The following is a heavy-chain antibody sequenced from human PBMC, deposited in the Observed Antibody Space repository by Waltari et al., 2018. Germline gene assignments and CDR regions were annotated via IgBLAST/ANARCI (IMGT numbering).Heavy chain of an antibody. Sequence: EVQVVESGGGLVQPGGSLRRSCAAPGFTFSNYEMNWVRQAPGKGLEWVSYISNSGSTVYYADSVKGRFTISRDNAKNSLYLEMNSLRAEDTAVYYCARPSTEYYYYYYYMDVWGKGTTVTVS. J-gene: IGHJ6*03. CDR2: ISNSGSTV. CDR1: GFTFSNYE. V-gene: IGHV3-48*03. CDR3: ARPSTEYYYYYYYMDV.